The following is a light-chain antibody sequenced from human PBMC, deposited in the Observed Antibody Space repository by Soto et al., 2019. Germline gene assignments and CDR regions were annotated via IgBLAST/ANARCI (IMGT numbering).Light chain of an antibody. Sequence: EIRVSQSPGTLSLSTGERATLSCRASQSVVSSYVAWYQQTPGQAPRLLIYGSSNRATGIPDRFSVSGSGTDFTLTISRLGPEDFAVYYCQQYGHSPWTFAQGTKVAIK. CDR2: GSS. V-gene: IGKV3-20*01. CDR3: QQYGHSPWT. CDR1: QSVVSSY. J-gene: IGKJ1*01.